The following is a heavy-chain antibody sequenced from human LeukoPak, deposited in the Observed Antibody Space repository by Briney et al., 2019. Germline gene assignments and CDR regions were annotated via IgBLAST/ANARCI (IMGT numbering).Heavy chain of an antibody. Sequence: GGSLRLSCAASGFPFSSYWMSWVRQAPGKGLEWVANIGQDGSDKYYVDSVEGRFTISRDNAKNSLYMQMNSLRAEDTAVYYCARILRSGVEILDYWGQGTLVTVSS. V-gene: IGHV3-7*01. CDR1: GFPFSSYW. CDR2: IGQDGSDK. D-gene: IGHD3-10*01. CDR3: ARILRSGVEILDY. J-gene: IGHJ4*02.